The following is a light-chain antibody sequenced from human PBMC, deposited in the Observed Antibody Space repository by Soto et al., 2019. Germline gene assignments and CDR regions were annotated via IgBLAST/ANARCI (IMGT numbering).Light chain of an antibody. CDR3: QQSYRNPRT. V-gene: IGKV1-39*01. Sequence: IQLTQSPSSLCASVLYIVTISCRTSQNIGNYLHWYQQKPGKAPNLLIYASSTLQSGVPSRFSGSGSGTDFTLTISSLQPEDYATYYCQQSYRNPRTFGQGTKVDIK. J-gene: IGKJ1*01. CDR1: QNIGNY. CDR2: ASS.